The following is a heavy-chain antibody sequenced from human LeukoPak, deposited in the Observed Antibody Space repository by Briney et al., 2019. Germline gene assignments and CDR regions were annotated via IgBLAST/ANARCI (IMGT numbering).Heavy chain of an antibody. J-gene: IGHJ5*02. CDR3: ARADCSGSTCYLRRSWFDP. D-gene: IGHD2-2*01. Sequence: GGSLRLSCAASGFTFSSFDMNWVRQAPGEGREWVSSISTSSRYIYYRDSVKGRFTISRDDAKNSLYLQMNSLRVEDTAVYYCARADCSGSTCYLRRSWFDPWGQGTLVTVSS. V-gene: IGHV3-21*01. CDR1: GFTFSSFD. CDR2: ISTSSRYI.